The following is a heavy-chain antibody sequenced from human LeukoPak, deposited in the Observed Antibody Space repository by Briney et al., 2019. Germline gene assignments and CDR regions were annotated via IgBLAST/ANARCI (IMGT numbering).Heavy chain of an antibody. CDR2: ISSGSSYI. Sequence: GGSLRLSCAVSGFTFSTYSMNWVRQAPGKGLEWVSSISSGSSYIYYADSVKGRFTISRDNSKNTLYLQMNSLRAEDTAVYYCAKSVGYSYGPYFDYWGQGTLVTVSS. CDR3: AKSVGYSYGPYFDY. J-gene: IGHJ4*02. D-gene: IGHD5-18*01. CDR1: GFTFSTYS. V-gene: IGHV3-21*04.